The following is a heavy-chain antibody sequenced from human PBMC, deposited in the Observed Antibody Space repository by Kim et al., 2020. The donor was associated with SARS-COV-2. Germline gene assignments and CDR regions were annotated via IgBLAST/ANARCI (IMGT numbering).Heavy chain of an antibody. Sequence: SETLSLTCTVSGGSISSYYWSWIRQPPGKGLEWIGYIYYSGSTNYNPSLKSRVTISVETYKNQFSLKLSSVTAADTAVYYCARDLHRITMVRGVIWYFDLWGRGTLVTVSS. V-gene: IGHV4-59*01. CDR2: IYYSGST. D-gene: IGHD3-10*01. CDR1: GGSISSYY. J-gene: IGHJ2*01. CDR3: ARDLHRITMVRGVIWYFDL.